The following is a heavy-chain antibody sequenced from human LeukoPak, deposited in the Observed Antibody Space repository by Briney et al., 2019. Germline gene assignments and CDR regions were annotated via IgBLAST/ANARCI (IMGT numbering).Heavy chain of an antibody. CDR1: GGSISSYY. Sequence: SETLSLTCIVSGGSISSYYWSWIRQPAGKGLEWIGRIYTSGSTNYNPSLKSRVTMSVDTSKNQFSLRLSSVTAADTAVYYCAREPPVYYYYMDVWDKGTTVTVSS. CDR2: IYTSGST. J-gene: IGHJ6*03. V-gene: IGHV4-4*07. CDR3: AREPPVYYYYMDV.